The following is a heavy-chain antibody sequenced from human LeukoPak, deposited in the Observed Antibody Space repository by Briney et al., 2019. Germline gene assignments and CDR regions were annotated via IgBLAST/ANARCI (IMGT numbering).Heavy chain of an antibody. Sequence: GGSLRLSCAASGFTFRNYAMSWVRQAPGKGLEWVSAINGSDGRSHYADSVKGRFTTSRDNSKNTLWLQMNSLRAEDAAVYYCAKTAGSNWSFDYWGQGTLVTVSS. CDR3: AKTAGSNWSFDY. CDR2: INGSDGRS. D-gene: IGHD6-13*01. J-gene: IGHJ4*02. V-gene: IGHV3-23*01. CDR1: GFTFRNYA.